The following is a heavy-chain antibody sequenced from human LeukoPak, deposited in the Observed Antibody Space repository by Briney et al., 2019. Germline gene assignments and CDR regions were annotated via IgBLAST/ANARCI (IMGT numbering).Heavy chain of an antibody. V-gene: IGHV4-34*01. CDR2: VNPSAFA. CDR1: GESLGDYE. D-gene: IGHD4-11*01. J-gene: IGHJ4*02. CDR3: ARGPIDSDYDFDS. Sequence: SETLSLTCTVYGESLGDYEWSWIRQPPGGRLEWLGQVNPSAFATYNPSLKRPVTISRDTSKNQISLTVTSVIAADTGVYYCARGPIDSDYDFDSWGQGSLVTVSS.